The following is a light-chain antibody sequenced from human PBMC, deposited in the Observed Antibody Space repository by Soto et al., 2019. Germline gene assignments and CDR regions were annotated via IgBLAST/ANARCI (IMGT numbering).Light chain of an antibody. Sequence: DIQMTQSPSSLSASVGDRVTITCRASQSISTYLIWYPHKPGKAPKVLIYAVSSLQGGVPSRFSCSGSGTDFTLTITSLPPDDSATYFCQHSYGTPRTFGQGTKVEI. CDR2: AVS. V-gene: IGKV1-39*01. CDR1: QSISTY. CDR3: QHSYGTPRT. J-gene: IGKJ1*01.